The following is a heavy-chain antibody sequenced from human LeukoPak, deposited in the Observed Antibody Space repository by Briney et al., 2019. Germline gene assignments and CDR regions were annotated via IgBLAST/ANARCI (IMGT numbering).Heavy chain of an antibody. Sequence: PSETLSLTCSVSGFSISSGYFWAWIRQPPGKGLEWIGEVYHTGSTNYSPSLKSRLTISVDKSNNQFSLKLTSVTAADTAVYYCASRHDSGPYWGQGTLVTVSS. CDR2: VYHTGST. V-gene: IGHV4-38-2*02. CDR3: ASRHDSGPY. CDR1: GFSISSGYF. D-gene: IGHD4-17*01. J-gene: IGHJ4*02.